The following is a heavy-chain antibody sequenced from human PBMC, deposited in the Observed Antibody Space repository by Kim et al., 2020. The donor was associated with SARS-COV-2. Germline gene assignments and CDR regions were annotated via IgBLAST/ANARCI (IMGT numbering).Heavy chain of an antibody. J-gene: IGHJ6*02. D-gene: IGHD2-8*01. CDR2: IYYSGST. V-gene: IGHV4-31*03. Sequence: SETLSLTCTVSGGSISSGGHYWSWIRQHPGKGLEWIAYIYYSGSTYYNPSLKSRVTISVDTSKNQFSLKLSSVTAADTAMYYCARREWYYGMDVWGQGTTVTVSS. CDR3: ARREWYYGMDV. CDR1: GGSISSGGHY.